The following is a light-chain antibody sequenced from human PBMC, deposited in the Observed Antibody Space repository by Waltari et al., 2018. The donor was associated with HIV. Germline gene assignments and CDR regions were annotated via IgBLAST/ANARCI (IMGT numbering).Light chain of an antibody. CDR2: GAS. CDR3: QQYNKWPPAT. V-gene: IGKV3-15*01. J-gene: IGKJ3*01. CDR1: QSVSSN. Sequence: EIVMTQSPATLSVSPGERATLSCRASQSVSSNLAWYQQKPGQAPRLLIYGASTRATGIPVRFSGSGWGTEFTLTISSLQSEDFAVYYCQQYNKWPPATFGPGTKVDIK.